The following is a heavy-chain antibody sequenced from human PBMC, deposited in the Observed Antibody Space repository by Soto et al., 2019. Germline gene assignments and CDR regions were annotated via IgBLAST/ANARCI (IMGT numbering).Heavy chain of an antibody. D-gene: IGHD3-3*01. V-gene: IGHV4-31*03. J-gene: IGHJ6*02. CDR2: IYYSGST. Sequence: SETLSLTCTVSGGSITSGGHYWSWIRQHPGKGLEWIGYIYYSGSTYYNPSLKSRVTISIDTSKNHFSPKVRSVTVADTAVYYCARDQGGITIFGVPYGMDVWGQGTTVTVSS. CDR1: GGSITSGGHY. CDR3: ARDQGGITIFGVPYGMDV.